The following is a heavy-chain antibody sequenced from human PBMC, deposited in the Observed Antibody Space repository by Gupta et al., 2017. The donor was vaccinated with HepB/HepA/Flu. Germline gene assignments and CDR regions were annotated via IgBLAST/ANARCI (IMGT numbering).Heavy chain of an antibody. D-gene: IGHD1-26*01. CDR2: ISPNSGGT. J-gene: IGHJ5*02. CDR1: GSTFTGFY. Sequence: QVQLVQSGAEVKKPGASVKVSCKASGSTFTGFYIHWVRQAPGQGLEWMGWISPNSGGTNFEQQCQGRVTMTRDTSVNTAYMELNSLTSDDTAIYYCVRDLMGPAGSWGQGTRGTVSS. V-gene: IGHV1-2*02. CDR3: VRDLMGPAGS.